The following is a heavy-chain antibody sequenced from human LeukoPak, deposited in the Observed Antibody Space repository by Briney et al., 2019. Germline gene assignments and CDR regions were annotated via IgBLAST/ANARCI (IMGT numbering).Heavy chain of an antibody. CDR2: IKQDGSEK. D-gene: IGHD3-9*01. Sequence: GGPLRLSCAASGFTFSSYWMSWVRQAPGKGLEWVANIKQDGSEKYYVDSVKGRFTISRDNAKNSLYLQMNSLRAEDTAVYYCARDLALYYDILTGYSLFDYWGQGTLVTVSS. V-gene: IGHV3-7*03. CDR3: ARDLALYYDILTGYSLFDY. J-gene: IGHJ4*02. CDR1: GFTFSSYW.